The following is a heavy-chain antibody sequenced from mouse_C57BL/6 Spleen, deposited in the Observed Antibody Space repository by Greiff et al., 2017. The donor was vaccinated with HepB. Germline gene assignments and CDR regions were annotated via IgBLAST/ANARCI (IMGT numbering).Heavy chain of an antibody. V-gene: IGHV1-61*01. D-gene: IGHD1-1*01. Sequence: VQLQQPGAELVRPGSSVKLSCKASGYTFTSYWMDWVKQRPGQGLEWIGNIYPSDSETHYNQKFKDKATLTVDKSSSTAYMQLSSLTSEDSAVYYCSSSYYGSRFFDYWGQGTTLTVSS. J-gene: IGHJ2*01. CDR2: IYPSDSET. CDR1: GYTFTSYW. CDR3: SSSYYGSRFFDY.